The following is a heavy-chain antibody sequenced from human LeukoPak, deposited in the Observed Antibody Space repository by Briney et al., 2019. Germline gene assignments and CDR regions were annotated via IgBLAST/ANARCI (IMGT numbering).Heavy chain of an antibody. Sequence: GGSLRLSCAASGFTLSSYAMSWVRQAPGKGLEWVSAISGSGGSTYYADSVKGRFTISRDNSKNTLYLQMNSLRAEDTAVYYCAKDLNLGGWFDPWGQGTLVTVSS. J-gene: IGHJ5*02. D-gene: IGHD1-26*01. CDR2: ISGSGGST. V-gene: IGHV3-23*01. CDR3: AKDLNLGGWFDP. CDR1: GFTLSSYA.